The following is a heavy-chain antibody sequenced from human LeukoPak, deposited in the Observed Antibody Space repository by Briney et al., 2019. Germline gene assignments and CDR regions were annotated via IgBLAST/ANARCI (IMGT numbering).Heavy chain of an antibody. V-gene: IGHV3-23*01. D-gene: IGHD3-22*01. J-gene: IGHJ4*02. CDR2: ITGGGGST. CDR1: GFMFSSYS. CDR3: AKSPYYDASGYNREYYFDC. Sequence: PGGSLRLSCAASGFMFSSYSMSWDRQAPGKGLEWVSSITGGGGSTYFADSVKDRFTISRDNSRNTLYLQLNSLRAEDTAVYYCAKSPYYDASGYNREYYFDCWGQGTLVTVSS.